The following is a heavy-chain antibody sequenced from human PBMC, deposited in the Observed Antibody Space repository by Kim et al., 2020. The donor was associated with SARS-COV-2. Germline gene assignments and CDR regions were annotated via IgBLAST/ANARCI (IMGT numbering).Heavy chain of an antibody. CDR1: GGSFSGYY. CDR2: INHSGST. J-gene: IGHJ6*02. V-gene: IGHV4-34*01. Sequence: SETLSLTCAVYGGSFSGYYWSWIRQPPGKGLEWIGEINHSGSTKYNPSLKSRVTISVDTSKNQFSLKLSSVTAADTAVYYCARVESGDRSSFYYYYGMDVWGQGTTVTVSS. CDR3: ARVESGDRSSFYYYYGMDV. D-gene: IGHD7-27*01.